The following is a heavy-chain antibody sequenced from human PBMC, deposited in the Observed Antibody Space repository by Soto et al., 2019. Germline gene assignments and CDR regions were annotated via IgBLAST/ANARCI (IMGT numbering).Heavy chain of an antibody. CDR3: AREFTIFGVVTGYYYYGMDV. J-gene: IGHJ6*02. CDR1: GGTFSSYA. CDR2: IIPIFGTA. D-gene: IGHD3-3*01. V-gene: IGHV1-69*06. Sequence: QVQLVQSGAEVKKPGSSVKVSCKASGGTFSSYAISWVRQAPGQGLEWMGGIIPIFGTANYAQKFQGRVTITADKSTSTAYMELSSRRSEDTAVYYCAREFTIFGVVTGYYYYGMDVWCQGTTVTDSS.